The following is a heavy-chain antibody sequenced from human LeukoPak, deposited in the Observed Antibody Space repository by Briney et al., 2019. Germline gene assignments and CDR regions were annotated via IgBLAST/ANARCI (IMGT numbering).Heavy chain of an antibody. CDR2: IYYSGST. D-gene: IGHD2-15*01. CDR1: GGSISSSSYY. Sequence: SETLSLTCTVSGGSISSSSYYWGWIRQPPGKGLEWIGSIYYSGSTYYNPSLKSRVTISVDTSKDQFSLKLSSVTAADTAVYYCAKSKFQGKWSIDYWGQGTLVTVSS. V-gene: IGHV4-39*01. J-gene: IGHJ4*02. CDR3: AKSKFQGKWSIDY.